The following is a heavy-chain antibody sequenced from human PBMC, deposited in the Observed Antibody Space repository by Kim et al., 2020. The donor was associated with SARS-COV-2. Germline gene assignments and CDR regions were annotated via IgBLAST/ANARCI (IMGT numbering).Heavy chain of an antibody. D-gene: IGHD2-15*01. V-gene: IGHV4-59*01. Sequence: SETLSLTCTVSGGSISSYYWSWIRQPPGKGLEWIGYIYYSGSTNYNPSLKSRVTISVDTSKNQFSLKLSSVTAADTAVYYCARRGWYVGDAFDIWGQGTMVSVSS. CDR2: IYYSGST. J-gene: IGHJ3*02. CDR3: ARRGWYVGDAFDI. CDR1: GGSISSYY.